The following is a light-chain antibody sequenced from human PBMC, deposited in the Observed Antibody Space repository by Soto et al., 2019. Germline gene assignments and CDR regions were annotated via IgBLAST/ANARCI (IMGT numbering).Light chain of an antibody. CDR2: GAS. CDR1: QRVRRTY. Sequence: IVLTQLPGTLSLSPGERATLSCRASQRVRRTYIAWYQQKPGHAPRLLIYGASSRATGIPDRFTASGSGTDFTLPISRMAPEDFAVDDCQQYGSPPSFRQGTKVDIK. CDR3: QQYGSPPS. V-gene: IGKV3-20*01. J-gene: IGKJ1*01.